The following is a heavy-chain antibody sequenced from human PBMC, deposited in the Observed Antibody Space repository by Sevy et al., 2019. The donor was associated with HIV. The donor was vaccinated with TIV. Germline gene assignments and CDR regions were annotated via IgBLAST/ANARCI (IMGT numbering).Heavy chain of an antibody. J-gene: IGHJ5*02. CDR2: INHSGST. V-gene: IGHV4-34*01. Sequence: SETLSLTCAVYGGSFSGYYWSWIRQPPGKGLEWIGEINHSGSTNYNPSLKSRVTISVDTSKNQFSLKLSSVTAADTAVYCCARVLTGIAVAGTFYWFDPWGQGILVTVSS. CDR1: GGSFSGYY. D-gene: IGHD6-19*01. CDR3: ARVLTGIAVAGTFYWFDP.